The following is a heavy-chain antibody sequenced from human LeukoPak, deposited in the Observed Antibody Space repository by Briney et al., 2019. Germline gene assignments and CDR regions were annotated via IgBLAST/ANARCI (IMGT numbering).Heavy chain of an antibody. Sequence: PGGSLRLSCAASGFTFSTDPMNWVRQAPGKGLEWVSNIRSDSSSTSYVDSVKGRFTISRDNTKNSLYLQLNSLGVEDTAVYYCVRDNDWAFDHWGQGTLVTVSS. CDR1: GFTFSTDP. D-gene: IGHD1-1*01. CDR2: IRSDSSST. V-gene: IGHV3-48*01. CDR3: VRDNDWAFDH. J-gene: IGHJ4*02.